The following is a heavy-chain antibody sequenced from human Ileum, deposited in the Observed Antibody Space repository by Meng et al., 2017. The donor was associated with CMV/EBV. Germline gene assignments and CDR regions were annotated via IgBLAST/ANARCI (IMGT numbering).Heavy chain of an antibody. CDR2: IRDSGANT. Sequence: GESLKISCAASGFTFSSYAMSWVRQAPGKGLEWVSAIRDSGANTYYAGSVTGRFTISRDNSHNTLYLQMHSLRAEDTAVYYCARALGLGAVMPNYDAFDLWGQGTMVTVSS. V-gene: IGHV3-23*01. CDR3: ARALGLGAVMPNYDAFDL. D-gene: IGHD6-19*01. CDR1: GFTFSSYA. J-gene: IGHJ3*01.